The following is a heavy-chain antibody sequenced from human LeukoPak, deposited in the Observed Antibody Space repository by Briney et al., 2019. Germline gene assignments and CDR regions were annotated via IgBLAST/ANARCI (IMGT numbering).Heavy chain of an antibody. CDR1: GFTFSSHW. CDR2: IKQEGSEK. Sequence: GGSLRLSCAASGFTFSSHWMSWVRQAPGKGLEWVANIKQEGSEKYYVDSVKGRFTISRDNAKNSLYLQMNSLRAEDTAVYYCATSFWRDDAFDIWGQGTIVTVSS. J-gene: IGHJ3*02. D-gene: IGHD3-3*01. CDR3: ATSFWRDDAFDI. V-gene: IGHV3-7*01.